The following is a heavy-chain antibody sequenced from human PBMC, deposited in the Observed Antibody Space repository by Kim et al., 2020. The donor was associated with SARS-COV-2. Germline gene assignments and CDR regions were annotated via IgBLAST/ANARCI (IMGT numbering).Heavy chain of an antibody. Sequence: GGSLRLSCAASGFTFSSYGMHWVRQAPGKGLEWVAVISYDGSNKYYADSVKGRFTISRDNSKNTLYLQMNSLRAEDTAVYYCAKGIDGSSGYSETLFDYWGQGTLVTVSS. V-gene: IGHV3-30*18. CDR1: GFTFSSYG. CDR3: AKGIDGSSGYSETLFDY. D-gene: IGHD3-22*01. J-gene: IGHJ4*02. CDR2: ISYDGSNK.